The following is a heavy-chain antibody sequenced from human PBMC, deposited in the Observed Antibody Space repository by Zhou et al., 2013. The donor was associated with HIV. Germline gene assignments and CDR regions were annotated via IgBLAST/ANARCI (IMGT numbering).Heavy chain of an antibody. CDR2: IIPIFGTI. D-gene: IGHD3-10*01. J-gene: IGHJ5*02. V-gene: IGHV1-69*13. CDR1: GGTFSSHA. CDR3: ARDPALVDVRVRGSWGWFDP. Sequence: QVQLVQSGVEVKKPGSSVKVSCKASGGTFSSHAFNWVRQAPGQGLEWMGGIIPIFGTINYAQKFQGRVTITADESTTTAYMELSSLRSEDTAVYYCARDPALVDVRVRGSWGWFDPLGAREPWSPSPQ.